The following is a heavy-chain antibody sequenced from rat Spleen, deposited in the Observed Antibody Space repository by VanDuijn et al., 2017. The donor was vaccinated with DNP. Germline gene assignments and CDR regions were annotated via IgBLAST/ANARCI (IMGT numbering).Heavy chain of an antibody. CDR3: ARPMDYYSGGFAY. CDR1: GFTFSDYY. D-gene: IGHD1-1*01. Sequence: EVQLVESGGGLVQPGRSLKLSCAASGFTFSDYYMAWVRQAPTKGLEWVAYITYDGGSTYYRDSVKGRFTISRDNAKSTLYLQMNSLRSEDMATYHCARPMDYYSGGFAYWGQGTLVTVSS. CDR2: ITYDGGST. J-gene: IGHJ3*01. V-gene: IGHV5-22*01.